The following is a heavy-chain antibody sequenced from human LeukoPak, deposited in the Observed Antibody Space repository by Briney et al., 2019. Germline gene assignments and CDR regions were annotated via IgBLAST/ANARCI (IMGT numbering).Heavy chain of an antibody. CDR1: GYTFTSYG. Sequence: GASVKVSCKASGYTFTSYGISWVRQAPGQGLEWMGRIIPILGIANYAQKFQGRVTITADKSTSTAYMELSSLRSEDTAVYYCARGHYYDSSGYPDYWGQGTLVTVSS. CDR3: ARGHYYDSSGYPDY. CDR2: IIPILGIA. D-gene: IGHD3-22*01. J-gene: IGHJ4*02. V-gene: IGHV1-69*04.